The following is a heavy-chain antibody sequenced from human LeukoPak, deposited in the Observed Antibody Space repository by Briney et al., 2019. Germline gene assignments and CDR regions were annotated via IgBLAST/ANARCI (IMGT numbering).Heavy chain of an antibody. J-gene: IGHJ4*02. Sequence: VASVKVSCKASGYTLTGYYMHWVRQAPGQGLEWMGRINPNTGGTNYAQKFQGKVTMTRDTSISTAYLDLSSLRSDDTAVYYCARDSVLGAKWGQGTLVTVSS. CDR2: INPNTGGT. D-gene: IGHD1-26*01. CDR1: GYTLTGYY. CDR3: ARDSVLGAK. V-gene: IGHV1-2*06.